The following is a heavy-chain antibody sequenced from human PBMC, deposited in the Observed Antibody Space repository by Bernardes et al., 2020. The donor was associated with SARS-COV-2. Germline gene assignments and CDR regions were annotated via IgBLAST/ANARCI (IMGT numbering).Heavy chain of an antibody. CDR3: ARSDTWANKNYYSLDV. CDR2: IYPGDSES. J-gene: IGHJ6*02. Sequence: GESLKISCKASGYSFTNYWIGWVRQMPGTGLDWMGIIYPGDSESRYSPSFQGQVTISADKSMNTAYLQWSSLKASDTAMYYCARSDTWANKNYYSLDVWGQGTTVIGSS. D-gene: IGHD2-21*02. CDR1: GYSFTNYW. V-gene: IGHV5-51*01.